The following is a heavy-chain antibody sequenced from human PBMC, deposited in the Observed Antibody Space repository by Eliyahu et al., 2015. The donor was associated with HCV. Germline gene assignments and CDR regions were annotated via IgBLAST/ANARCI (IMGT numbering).Heavy chain of an antibody. D-gene: IGHD6-13*01. V-gene: IGHV4-39*01. CDR2: IYCSGRT. Sequence: QLQLQESGPGLVKPSETLSLTCTVSGXSXSSSXYYWGWXRQPPGKGLEXIGSIYCSGRTYYNPSXKSRVTISVDTSKNQXSLKLSSVTAADTAVYYCARHRSIAAGFYYYYYGMDVWGKGTTVTVSS. CDR1: GXSXSSSXYY. CDR3: ARHRSIAAGFYYYYYGMDV. J-gene: IGHJ6*04.